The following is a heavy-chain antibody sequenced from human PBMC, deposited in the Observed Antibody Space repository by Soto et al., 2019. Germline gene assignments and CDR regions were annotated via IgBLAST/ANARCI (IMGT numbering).Heavy chain of an antibody. CDR3: ARAHEVAWFDS. V-gene: IGHV3-21*06. CDR2: ITNSGSHT. J-gene: IGHJ5*01. Sequence: GGSLRLSCTASGFTFSSYTMNWVRQAPGKGLQWVASITNSGSHTYSADSVKGRFTISRDNDKNSLYLQMNNLRAKDTATYYCARAHEVAWFDSWGLGTLVTVSS. D-gene: IGHD2-15*01. CDR1: GFTFSSYT.